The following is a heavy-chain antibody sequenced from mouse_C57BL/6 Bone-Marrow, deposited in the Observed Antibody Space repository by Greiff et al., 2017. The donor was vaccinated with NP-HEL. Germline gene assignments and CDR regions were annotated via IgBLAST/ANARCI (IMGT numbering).Heavy chain of an antibody. D-gene: IGHD1-3*01. CDR1: GFTFSDYY. V-gene: IGHV5-12*01. J-gene: IGHJ1*03. Sequence: EVKLVESGGGLVQPGGSLKLSCAASGFTFSDYYMYWVRQTPEKRLEWVAYISNGGGSTYYPDTVKVRFTISRDNAKNTLYLQMSRLKSEDTAMYYCARLKYWYFDVWGTGTTVTVSS. CDR2: ISNGGGST. CDR3: ARLKYWYFDV.